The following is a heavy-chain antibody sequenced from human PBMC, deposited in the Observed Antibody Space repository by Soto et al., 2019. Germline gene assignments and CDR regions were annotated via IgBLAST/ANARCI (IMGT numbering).Heavy chain of an antibody. CDR1: GFTFSSYG. J-gene: IGHJ6*03. CDR2: IWYDGSNK. CDR3: AKNKPGCYYMDGGYYYMDV. D-gene: IGHD2-15*01. V-gene: IGHV3-33*06. Sequence: QVQLVESGGGVVQPGRSLRLSCAASGFTFSSYGMHWVRQAPGKGLEWVAVIWYDGSNKYYADSVKGRFTISRDSSKNTRYLQRNSLRSEDTAVYYWAKNKPGCYYMDGGYYYMDVWGKGTTVTVSS.